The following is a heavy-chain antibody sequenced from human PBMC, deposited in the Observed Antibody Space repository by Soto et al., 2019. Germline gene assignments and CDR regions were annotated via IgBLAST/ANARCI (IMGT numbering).Heavy chain of an antibody. V-gene: IGHV5-51*01. J-gene: IGHJ6*01. CDR3: AVYLEAGSYYYYGMDV. Sequence: GESLKISCKGSGYSFTSYWIGWVRQMPGKGLEWMGIIYPGDSDTRYSPSFQGQVTISADKSISTAYLQWSSLKASDTAMYYCAVYLEAGSYYYYGMDVWGQGTTVNVAS. D-gene: IGHD6-19*01. CDR2: IYPGDSDT. CDR1: GYSFTSYW.